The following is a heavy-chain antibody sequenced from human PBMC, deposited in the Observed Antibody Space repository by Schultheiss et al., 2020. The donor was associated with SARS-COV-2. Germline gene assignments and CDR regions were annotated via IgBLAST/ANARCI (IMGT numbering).Heavy chain of an antibody. CDR3: VRDSRYCSSTSCRYYYYYMDV. D-gene: IGHD2-2*01. Sequence: SETLSLTCTVSGGSISSSSYYWSWIRQPPGKGLEWIGSIYYSGSTCYNQSHKSRVTISVDTSKNQFSLKLSSVTAADTAVYYCVRDSRYCSSTSCRYYYYYMDVWGKETTVTVSS. CDR2: IYYSGST. V-gene: IGHV4-39*07. CDR1: GGSISSSSYY. J-gene: IGHJ6*03.